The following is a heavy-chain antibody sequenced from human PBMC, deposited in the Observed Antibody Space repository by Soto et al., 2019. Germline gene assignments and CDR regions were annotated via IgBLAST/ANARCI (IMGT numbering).Heavy chain of an antibody. V-gene: IGHV4-34*01. J-gene: IGHJ4*02. Sequence: QLQLQQWGAGLLKPSETLTVTCAVYGGAFSGFYWGWIRQPPGRGLEWIGQINDRGGANYNSSLKSRVTISDNPSKNQFSLRLASVTAADTAVYYWVLLTQTYYFAYWGQGTPVTVSS. CDR3: VLLTQTYYFAY. CDR1: GGAFSGFY. CDR2: INDRGGA. D-gene: IGHD3-10*01.